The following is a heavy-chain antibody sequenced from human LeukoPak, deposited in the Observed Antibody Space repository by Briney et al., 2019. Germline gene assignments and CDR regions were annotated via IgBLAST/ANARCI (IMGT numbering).Heavy chain of an antibody. V-gene: IGHV4-61*02. Sequence: SQTLSLTCTVSGGSISSGSYYWSWIRQPAGKGLEWIGRIYTSGSTNYNPSLKSRVTISVDTSKNQFSLKLSSVTAADTAVYYCARSDYGGNSPLQHWGQGTLVTVSS. CDR1: GGSISSGSYY. CDR3: ARSDYGGNSPLQH. CDR2: IYTSGST. D-gene: IGHD4-23*01. J-gene: IGHJ1*01.